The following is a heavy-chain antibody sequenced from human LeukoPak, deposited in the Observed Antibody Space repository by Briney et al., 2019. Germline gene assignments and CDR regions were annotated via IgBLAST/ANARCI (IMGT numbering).Heavy chain of an antibody. J-gene: IGHJ6*02. CDR3: AREGYGGNAYFYYYGMDV. D-gene: IGHD4-23*01. CDR1: GGTFSGYA. V-gene: IGHV1-69*04. CDR2: IIPIFGIA. Sequence: VKVSCKASGGTFSGYAISWVRQAPGQGLEWMGRIIPIFGIANYAQKFQGRVTITADKSTSTAYMELSSLRSEDTAVYYCAREGYGGNAYFYYYGMDVWGQGTTVTVSS.